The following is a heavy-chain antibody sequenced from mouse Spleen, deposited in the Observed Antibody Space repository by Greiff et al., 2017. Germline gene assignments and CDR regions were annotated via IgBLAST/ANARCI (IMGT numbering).Heavy chain of an antibody. D-gene: IGHD1-1*01. CDR1: GFTFSDYG. J-gene: IGHJ2*01. CDR3: ARGVVARADY. CDR2: ISSGSSTI. Sequence: VQLKESGGGLVKPGGSLKLSCAASGFTFSDYGMHWVRQAPEKGLEWVAYISSGSSTIYYADTVKGRFTISRDNAKNTLFLQMTSLRSEDTAMYYCARGVVARADYWGQGTTLTVSS. V-gene: IGHV5-17*01.